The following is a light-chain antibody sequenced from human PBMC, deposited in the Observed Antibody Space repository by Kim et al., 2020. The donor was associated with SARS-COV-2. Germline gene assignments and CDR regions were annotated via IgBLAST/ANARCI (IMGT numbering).Light chain of an antibody. Sequence: SITISCTGTSSAVGGYKYVSWNQQHPGNAPKLMICDVGNRPSGVSIHFSDSKSGNTDSLTISGLQAADEGDYYCSSYATISTLRVFGTGTKVTVL. CDR1: SSAVGGYKY. CDR2: DVG. V-gene: IGLV2-14*03. J-gene: IGLJ1*01. CDR3: SSYATISTLRV.